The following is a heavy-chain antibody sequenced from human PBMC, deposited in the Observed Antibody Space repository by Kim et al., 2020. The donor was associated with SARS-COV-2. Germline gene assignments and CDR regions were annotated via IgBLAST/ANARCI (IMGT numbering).Heavy chain of an antibody. V-gene: IGHV4-59*01. CDR1: GGSISSYY. D-gene: IGHD2-8*01. CDR3: ARDGCTNGVCYSPGENWFDP. Sequence: SETLSLTCTVSGGSISSYYWSWIRQPPGKGLEWIGYIYYSGSTNYNPSLKSRVTISVDTSKNQFSLKLSSVTAADTAVYYCARDGCTNGVCYSPGENWFDPWGQGTLVTVSS. J-gene: IGHJ5*02. CDR2: IYYSGST.